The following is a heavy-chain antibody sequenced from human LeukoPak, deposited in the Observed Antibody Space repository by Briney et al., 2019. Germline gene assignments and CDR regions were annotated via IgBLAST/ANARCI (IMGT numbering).Heavy chain of an antibody. CDR3: ARQYQLQGDWFDP. J-gene: IGHJ5*02. CDR1: GYSFTSYW. V-gene: IGHV5-51*01. D-gene: IGHD2-2*01. CDR2: IYPGDSDT. Sequence: GESLKISCKGSGYSFTSYWIGWVRQMPGKGLEWVGIIYPGDSDTRYSPSFQGQVTISADKSISTAYLQWSSLKASDTAMYYCARQYQLQGDWFDPWGQGTLVTVSS.